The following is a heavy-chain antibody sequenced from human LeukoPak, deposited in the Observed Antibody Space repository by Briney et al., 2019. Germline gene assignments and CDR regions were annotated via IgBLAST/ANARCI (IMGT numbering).Heavy chain of an antibody. CDR2: INHSGST. D-gene: IGHD3-22*01. J-gene: IGHJ5*02. CDR3: ARAVSSGYYGWFDP. V-gene: IGHV4-34*01. Sequence: SETLSLTCTVSGGSMSSYYWSWIRQPPGKGLEWIGEINHSGSTNYNPSLKSRVTISVDTSKNQFSLKLSSVTAADTAVYYCARAVSSGYYGWFDPWGQGTLVTVSS. CDR1: GGSMSSYY.